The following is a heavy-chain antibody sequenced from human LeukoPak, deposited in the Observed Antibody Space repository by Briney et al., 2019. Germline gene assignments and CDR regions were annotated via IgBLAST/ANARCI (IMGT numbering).Heavy chain of an antibody. CDR2: INHSGST. CDR3: ARGSYYGSGSYYPHFDY. J-gene: IGHJ4*02. V-gene: IGHV4-34*01. D-gene: IGHD3-10*01. Sequence: PSETLCLTCAVYGGSFSDYYWSRIRQPPGKGLEWIEEINHSGSTNYNPSLKSRVTISVDTSKNQFSLKLSSVTAADTAVYYCARGSYYGSGSYYPHFDYWGQGTLVTVSS. CDR1: GGSFSDYY.